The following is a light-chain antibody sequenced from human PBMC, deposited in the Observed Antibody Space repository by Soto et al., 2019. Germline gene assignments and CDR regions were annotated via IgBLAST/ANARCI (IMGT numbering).Light chain of an antibody. CDR3: QKNFSSPSIT. Sequence: IQMTQSPSSMSASVGDSVTLTCRASHDIGTFLNWYQQRPGEAPKLLIYAASNLKTGVPFRFSGSGSGTEFTLNISSLQPEDFSTYYCQKNFSSPSITFGQGTRLEIK. V-gene: IGKV1-39*01. CDR1: HDIGTF. J-gene: IGKJ5*01. CDR2: AAS.